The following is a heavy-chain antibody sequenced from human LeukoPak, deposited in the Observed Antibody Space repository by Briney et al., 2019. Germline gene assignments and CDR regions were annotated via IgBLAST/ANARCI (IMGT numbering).Heavy chain of an antibody. CDR1: GGSFSGQY. Sequence: SETLSLTCAVYGGSFSGQYWSWIRQPPGKGLEWIGEINRSGRTNYNPSLKSRVTISVDTSKKQFSLKLSSVTAADTAVYYCASYGGYSPFDYWGQXTLVTVSS. V-gene: IGHV4-34*01. CDR3: ASYGGYSPFDY. CDR2: INRSGRT. D-gene: IGHD4-23*01. J-gene: IGHJ4*02.